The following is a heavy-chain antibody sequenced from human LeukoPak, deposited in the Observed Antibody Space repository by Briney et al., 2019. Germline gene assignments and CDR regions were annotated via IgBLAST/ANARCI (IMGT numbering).Heavy chain of an antibody. CDR3: AREGYYGSGSYYYYYYYGMDV. Sequence: GSAVKVSCKASGGTFSSYAISWVRQAPGQGLEWMGGIIPIFGTANYAQKFQGRVTITADKSTSTAYMELSSLGSEDTAVYYCAREGYYGSGSYYYYYYYGMDVWGKGTTVTVSS. D-gene: IGHD3-10*01. CDR1: GGTFSSYA. CDR2: IIPIFGTA. J-gene: IGHJ6*04. V-gene: IGHV1-69*06.